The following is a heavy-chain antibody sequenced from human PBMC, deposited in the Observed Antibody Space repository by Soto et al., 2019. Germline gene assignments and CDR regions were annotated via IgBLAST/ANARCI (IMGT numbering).Heavy chain of an antibody. Sequence: EVQLVESGGGLVQPGGSLRLSCAASGFTFSRYSMNWVRQAPGKGLEWVSYINNSSSKIYYADSVKGRFTISRDNAKNSLYLQMNGLRDEDTAVYYCARPSGSYGEGYWGQGTLVTVSP. D-gene: IGHD1-26*01. CDR1: GFTFSRYS. CDR3: ARPSGSYGEGY. J-gene: IGHJ4*02. CDR2: INNSSSKI. V-gene: IGHV3-48*02.